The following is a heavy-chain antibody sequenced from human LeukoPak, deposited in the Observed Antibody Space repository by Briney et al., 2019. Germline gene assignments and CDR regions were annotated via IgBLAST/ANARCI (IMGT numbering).Heavy chain of an antibody. D-gene: IGHD3-10*01. V-gene: IGHV3-53*01. Sequence: GGSLRLSCAASGFTVSSNYMSWVRQAPGKGLEWVSAIYSGGSTYYADSVKGRFTISRDNSKNTLYLQMNSLRAEDTAVYYCAREGTAGSYYYYYYYYMDVWGKGTTVTISS. CDR1: GFTVSSNY. CDR2: IYSGGST. CDR3: AREGTAGSYYYYYYYYMDV. J-gene: IGHJ6*03.